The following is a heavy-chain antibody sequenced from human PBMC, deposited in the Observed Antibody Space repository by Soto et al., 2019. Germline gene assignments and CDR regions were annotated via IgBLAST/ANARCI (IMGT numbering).Heavy chain of an antibody. CDR3: ARLVVDAPRHPDFDF. D-gene: IGHD2-8*02. CDR1: GASLSSIDHF. CDR2: IYLSGTT. Sequence: QLQLQETGPGPVKTSETLSLSCAVSGASLSSIDHFWGWFRQSPGKGLEWLESIYLSGTTYYNLSLTSRLTRSVDMTASHFSLRLTSVNAADTAVYYCARLVVDAPRHPDFDFWGQGTLVTVSS. V-gene: IGHV4-39*02. J-gene: IGHJ4*02.